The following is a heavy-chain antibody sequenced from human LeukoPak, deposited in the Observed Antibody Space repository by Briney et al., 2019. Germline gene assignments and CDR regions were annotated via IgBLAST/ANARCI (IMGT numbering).Heavy chain of an antibody. CDR3: ARDSAGYSYGEYYYYYYMDV. J-gene: IGHJ6*03. CDR2: IYYSGST. CDR1: GGSINSTTYY. V-gene: IGHV4-61*01. Sequence: PSETLSLTCIVSGGSINSTTYYWSWIRQPPGKGLEWIGYIYYSGSTNYNPSLKSRVTISVDTSKNQFSLKLSSVTAADTAVYYCARDSAGYSYGEYYYYYYMDVWGKGTTVTVSS. D-gene: IGHD5-18*01.